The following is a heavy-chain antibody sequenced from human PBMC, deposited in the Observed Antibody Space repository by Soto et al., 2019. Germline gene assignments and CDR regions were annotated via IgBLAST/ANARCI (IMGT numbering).Heavy chain of an antibody. CDR2: IIPTSGTA. Sequence: VKVSCKASGGSFSSDAFGWVRQAPGQGLEWMGGIIPTSGTANYAQRFQGRATITADESTSTAYMELSSLTSEDTAVYFCARGQGYCSGGICYYYYYGVDVWGQGTTVTVSS. CDR3: ARGQGYCSGGICYYYYYGVDV. D-gene: IGHD2-15*01. J-gene: IGHJ6*02. V-gene: IGHV1-69*01. CDR1: GGSFSSDA.